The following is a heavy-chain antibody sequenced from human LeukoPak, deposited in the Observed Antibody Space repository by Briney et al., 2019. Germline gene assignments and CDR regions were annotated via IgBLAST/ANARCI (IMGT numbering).Heavy chain of an antibody. J-gene: IGHJ6*02. CDR3: ARGGGLDV. D-gene: IGHD3-16*01. CDR2: INHNGNVN. V-gene: IGHV3-7*03. CDR1: GFTFSSYW. Sequence: GGSLRLSCAASGFTFSSYWMNWARQAPGKGLEWVASINHNGNVNYYVDSVRGRFTISRDNAKNSLYLQMSNLRAEDAAVYFCARGGGLDVWGQGATVTVSS.